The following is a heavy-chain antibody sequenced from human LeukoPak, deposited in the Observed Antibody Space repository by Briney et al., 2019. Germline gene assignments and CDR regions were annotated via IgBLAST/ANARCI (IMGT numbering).Heavy chain of an antibody. Sequence: SGTLSLTCTVSGGSISSGGYYWSWIRQHPGKGLEWIAYIYYSGSTYYNPSLKSRVTISVDTSKNQFSLKLSSVTAADTAIYYCARRSSGYYYFDYWGQGTLVTVSS. CDR3: ARRSSGYYYFDY. J-gene: IGHJ4*02. CDR2: IYYSGST. V-gene: IGHV4-31*03. CDR1: GGSISSGGYY. D-gene: IGHD3-22*01.